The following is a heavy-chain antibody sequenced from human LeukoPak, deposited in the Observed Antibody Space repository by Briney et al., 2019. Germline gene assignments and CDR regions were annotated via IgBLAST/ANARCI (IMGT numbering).Heavy chain of an antibody. CDR1: GHTFTGYY. CDR2: INPNSGGT. V-gene: IGHV1-2*02. Sequence: ASVKVSCKASGHTFTGYYMHWVRQAPGQGLEWMGWINPNSGGTNYAQKFQGRVTMTRDTSISTAYMELSRLRSDDTAVYYCARDIWPTYYYDSSGWVDYDYWGQGTLVTVSS. D-gene: IGHD3-22*01. CDR3: ARDIWPTYYYDSSGWVDYDY. J-gene: IGHJ4*02.